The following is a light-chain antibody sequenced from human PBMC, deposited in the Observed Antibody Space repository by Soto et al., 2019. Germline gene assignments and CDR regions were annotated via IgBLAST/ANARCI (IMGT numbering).Light chain of an antibody. CDR1: SSDVGGYNC. Sequence: QAALTHPGSVSGSPGQWITISCTGTSSDVGGYNCVSCYQQHPDKPPKLIIDDLNNRPSGVSNRFSGSKSGETAPLTISGPQAEDEADYYCSSYTSSNTHVFGTGTKVTVL. J-gene: IGLJ1*01. V-gene: IGLV2-14*03. CDR3: SSYTSSNTHV. CDR2: DLN.